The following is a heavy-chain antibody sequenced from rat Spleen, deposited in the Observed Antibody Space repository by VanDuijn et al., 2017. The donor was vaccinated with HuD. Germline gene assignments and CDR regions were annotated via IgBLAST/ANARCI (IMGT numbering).Heavy chain of an antibody. Sequence: EVQLVETGGGLVQPGRSLKLSCVASGFTFRNYGMAWVRQAPTKGLEWVAYISNARGITYYADPVKGRFTISRDIANSTLYLRMNSLRSEDTATYYCARGGYNYGWFAYWGQGTLVTVSS. V-gene: IGHV5S13*01. D-gene: IGHD1-9*01. CDR2: ISNARGIT. CDR1: GFTFRNYG. J-gene: IGHJ3*01. CDR3: ARGGYNYGWFAY.